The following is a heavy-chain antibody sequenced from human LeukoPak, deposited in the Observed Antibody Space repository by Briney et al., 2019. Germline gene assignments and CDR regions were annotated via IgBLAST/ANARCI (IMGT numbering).Heavy chain of an antibody. CDR3: AGWVWIVSRVEYFEN. V-gene: IGHV4-59*01. J-gene: IGHJ1*01. CDR1: GGSISSYY. D-gene: IGHD5-12*01. Sequence: SETLSLTCTVSGGSISSYYWSWIRQPPGKGLEWIGNIHYSGSTNYHSSLKSRVTISIDTSKNLFSLNLSSVTAADTAVYYCAGWVWIVSRVEYFENWGQGTLVTVSS. CDR2: IHYSGST.